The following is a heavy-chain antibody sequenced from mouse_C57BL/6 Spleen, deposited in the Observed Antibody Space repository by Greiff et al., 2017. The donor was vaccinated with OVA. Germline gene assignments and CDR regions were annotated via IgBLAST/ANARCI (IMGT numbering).Heavy chain of an antibody. CDR2: IYPSDSET. CDR1: GYTFTSYW. Sequence: QVQLQQPGAELVRPGSSVKLSCKASGYTFTSYWMDWVKQRPGQGLEWIGNIYPSDSETHYNQKFKDKATLTVEKSSSTDYMQLSSLTSEDTAVYYCARSCGNYRYAMDYWGQGTSVTVSS. CDR3: ARSCGNYRYAMDY. J-gene: IGHJ4*01. D-gene: IGHD2-1*01. V-gene: IGHV1-61*01.